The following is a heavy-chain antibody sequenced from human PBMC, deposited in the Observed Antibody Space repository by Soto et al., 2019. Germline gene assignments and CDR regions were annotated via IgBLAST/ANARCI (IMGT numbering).Heavy chain of an antibody. V-gene: IGHV3-21*01. D-gene: IGHD2-15*01. J-gene: IGHJ6*02. CDR3: SGCSGGACHRNYGMDV. CDR2: ISPSTSHI. CDR1: GFTFSSCT. Sequence: EVHLVESGGGLVKPGGSLRLSCAVSGFTFSSCTMNWVRQAPGKGLEWVSSISPSTSHIYYTDSVKGRFTIYRDNAKNSLFLQMNSLRAEDTAVYYCSGCSGGACHRNYGMDVWGQGTTVTVSS.